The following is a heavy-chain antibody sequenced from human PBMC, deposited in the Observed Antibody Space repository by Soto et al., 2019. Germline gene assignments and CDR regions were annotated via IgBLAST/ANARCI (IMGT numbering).Heavy chain of an antibody. CDR1: GFTFSNAW. D-gene: IGHD3-3*01. CDR3: TTGSPTLYDFWSGYYYGKDV. V-gene: IGHV3-15*07. Sequence: PGGSLRLSCAASGFTFSNAWMNWVRQAPGKGLEWVGRIKSKTDGGTTDYAAPVKGRFTISRDDSKNTLYLQMNSLKTEDTAVNYCTTGSPTLYDFWSGYYYGKDVWGQATTVTVSS. CDR2: IKSKTDGGTT. J-gene: IGHJ6*02.